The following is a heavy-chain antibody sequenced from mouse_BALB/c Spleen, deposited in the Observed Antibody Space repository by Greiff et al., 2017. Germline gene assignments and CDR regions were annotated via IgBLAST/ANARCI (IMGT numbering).Heavy chain of an antibody. V-gene: IGHV1-54*01. CDR1: GYAFTNYL. Sequence: VQLVESGAELVRPGTSVKVSCKASGYAFTNYLIEWVKQRPGQGLEWIGVINPGSGGTNYNEKFKGKATLTADKSSSTAYMQLSSLTSDDSAVYFCAREGVIYYGKPPFAYWGQGTLVTVSA. D-gene: IGHD2-1*01. J-gene: IGHJ3*01. CDR3: AREGVIYYGKPPFAY. CDR2: INPGSGGT.